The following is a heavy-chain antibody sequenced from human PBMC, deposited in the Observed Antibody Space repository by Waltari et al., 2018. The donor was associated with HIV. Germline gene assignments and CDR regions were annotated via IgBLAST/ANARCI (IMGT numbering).Heavy chain of an antibody. J-gene: IGHJ4*02. CDR2: IIPISDTT. V-gene: IGHV1-69*01. CDR3: ASGVEMATTGDY. CDR1: GGTFSSYA. Sequence: QVQLVQSGAEVKKPGSVKVSCKASGGTFSSYAFSWVRQAPGQGLEWMGGIIPISDTTHYAQNFQGRVTITADESTSTAYMELSSLRSEDTAVYYCASGVEMATTGDYWGQGTLVTVSS. D-gene: IGHD2-8*01.